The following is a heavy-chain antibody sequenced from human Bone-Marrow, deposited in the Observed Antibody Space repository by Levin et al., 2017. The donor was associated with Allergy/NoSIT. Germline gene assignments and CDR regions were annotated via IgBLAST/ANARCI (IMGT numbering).Heavy chain of an antibody. V-gene: IGHV1-46*01. CDR1: GYTFISYY. CDR3: AKDVKRAYYFDS. J-gene: IGHJ4*02. CDR2: INPSSGST. Sequence: GASVKVSCKTSGYTFISYYIHWVRQTPGQGLEWMGMINPSSGSTSYAQKFQGRVTVTRDTSTSAVFMELSNLESEDTAVYYCAKDVKRAYYFDSWGQGTLVTVSS. D-gene: IGHD2-21*01.